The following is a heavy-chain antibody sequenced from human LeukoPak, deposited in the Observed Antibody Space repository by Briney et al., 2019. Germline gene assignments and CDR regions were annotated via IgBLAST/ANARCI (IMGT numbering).Heavy chain of an antibody. CDR2: INPSGGST. CDR3: ARARWDIVVVPAAISFDY. V-gene: IGHV1-46*03. CDR1: GYTFTSYY. Sequence: ASVKVSCKASGYTFTSYYMHWVRQAPGQGLEWMGIINPSGGSTSYAQKFQGRVTMTRDTSTSTVYMELSSLRPEDTAVYYCARARWDIVVVPAAISFDYWGQGTLVTVSS. J-gene: IGHJ4*02. D-gene: IGHD2-2*02.